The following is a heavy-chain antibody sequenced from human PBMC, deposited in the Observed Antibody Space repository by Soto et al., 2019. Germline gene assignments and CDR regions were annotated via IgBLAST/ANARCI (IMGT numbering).Heavy chain of an antibody. V-gene: IGHV6-1*01. D-gene: IGHD2-21*01. CDR3: VRHDCATRTWYFDL. J-gene: IGHJ2*01. Sequence: QVPLQQSGPGLLKPSQTLSLTCAISGDSVSSDTAAWNWIRQSPSRGLEWLGRTYYRSKWYTDYAVSVRSQIPITPDTSKNQFSLELDSVSPEDTAVYYCVRHDCATRTWYFDLWGRGPLVTVSS. CDR1: GDSVSSDTAA. CDR2: TYYRSKWYT.